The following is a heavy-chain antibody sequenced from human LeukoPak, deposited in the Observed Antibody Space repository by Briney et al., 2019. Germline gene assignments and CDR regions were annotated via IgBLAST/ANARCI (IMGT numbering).Heavy chain of an antibody. CDR3: ARDQVAAAGTATYYYYYMDV. CDR2: IKQDGSEK. J-gene: IGHJ6*03. Sequence: GSLLLSCAAAGFTFSSYWMSWVRRAPGKGGEGGATIKQDGSEKYYVDSVKGRFTISRDNAKNSLYLQMNSLRAEDTAVYYCARDQVAAAGTATYYYYYMDVWGKGTTVTISS. CDR1: GFTFSSYW. D-gene: IGHD6-13*01. V-gene: IGHV3-7*01.